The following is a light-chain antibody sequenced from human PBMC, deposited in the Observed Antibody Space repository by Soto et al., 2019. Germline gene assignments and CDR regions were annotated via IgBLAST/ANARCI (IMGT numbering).Light chain of an antibody. J-gene: IGKJ2*01. CDR1: QSISSN. CDR3: QQYHDWPPVT. CDR2: GAS. Sequence: EIEMMQSPATLSLSPGERATLSCRASQSISSNLVWYQQKPGQAPRLLIYGASSRATGIPGRFSGSGSGTEFTLTISSLQSEDFAVYYCQQYHDWPPVTFGQGTSLEIK. V-gene: IGKV3-15*01.